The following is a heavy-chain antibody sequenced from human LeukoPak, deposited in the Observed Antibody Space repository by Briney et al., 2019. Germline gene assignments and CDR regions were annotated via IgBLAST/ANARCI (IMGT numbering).Heavy chain of an antibody. D-gene: IGHD3-22*01. CDR3: ARLTLYDSSGYYSSHFNY. V-gene: IGHV4-31*03. CDR1: GGSISSGGYY. CDR2: IYYSGHT. Sequence: SETLSLTCTVSGGSISSGGYYWSWIRQHPGKGLEWIGYIYYSGHTYYNPSLESRVTISVDTSMNLFSLKLSSVTAADTAVYYCARLTLYDSSGYYSSHFNYWGQGTLVTVSS. J-gene: IGHJ4*02.